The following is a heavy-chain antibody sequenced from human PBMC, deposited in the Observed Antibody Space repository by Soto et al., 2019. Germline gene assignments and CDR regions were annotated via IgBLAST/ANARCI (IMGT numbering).Heavy chain of an antibody. CDR1: GFTFDDYA. J-gene: IGHJ4*02. CDR2: ISWNSGSI. CDR3: AADFWSSDSGY. V-gene: IGHV3-9*01. Sequence: EVQLVESGGGLVQPGRSLRLSCAASGFTFDDYAMHWVRQAPGKGLEWVSGISWNSGSIGYADSVKGRFTISRDNAKNSLYLQMNSLRAEDTALYYCAADFWSSDSGYWGQGTLVTVSS. D-gene: IGHD3-3*01.